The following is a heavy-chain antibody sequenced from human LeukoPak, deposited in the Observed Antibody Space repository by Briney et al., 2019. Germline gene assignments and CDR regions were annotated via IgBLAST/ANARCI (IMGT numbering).Heavy chain of an antibody. CDR2: INHSGST. Sequence: SETLSLTCAVYGGSFSGYYWSWIRQPPGKGLEWIGEINHSGSTNYNPSLKSRVTISVDTSKNQFSLKLGSVTAADTAVYYCARGLSLWFGEFGLGDYYYGMDVWGQGTTVTVSS. J-gene: IGHJ6*02. CDR3: ARGLSLWFGEFGLGDYYYGMDV. V-gene: IGHV4-34*01. CDR1: GGSFSGYY. D-gene: IGHD3-10*01.